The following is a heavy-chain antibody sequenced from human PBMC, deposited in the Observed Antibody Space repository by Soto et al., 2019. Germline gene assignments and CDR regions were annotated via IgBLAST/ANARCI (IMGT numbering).Heavy chain of an antibody. CDR2: INHSGST. CDR3: ATIYGDYSDY. Sequence: SETLSLTCAVYGGSFSGYYWSWIRQPPGKGLEWIGEINHSGSTNYNPSLKSRVTISVDTSKNQFSLKLSSVTAADTAVYYCATIYGDYSDYWGQGTLVTVCS. V-gene: IGHV4-34*01. J-gene: IGHJ4*02. D-gene: IGHD4-17*01. CDR1: GGSFSGYY.